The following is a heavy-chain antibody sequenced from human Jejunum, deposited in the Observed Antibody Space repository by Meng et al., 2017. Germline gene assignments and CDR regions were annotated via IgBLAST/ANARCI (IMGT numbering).Heavy chain of an antibody. Sequence: GESLKISCAASGFTFSSYWMSWVRQAPGKGLEWVANIKQDGSDKYYVDSVKGRFTISRDNAKNSLYLQINSLRAEDTAVYYCATSADASSVYRAFDIWGQGTMVTVSS. CDR3: ATSADASSVYRAFDI. V-gene: IGHV3-7*01. J-gene: IGHJ3*02. CDR2: IKQDGSDK. D-gene: IGHD5/OR15-5a*01. CDR1: GFTFSSYW.